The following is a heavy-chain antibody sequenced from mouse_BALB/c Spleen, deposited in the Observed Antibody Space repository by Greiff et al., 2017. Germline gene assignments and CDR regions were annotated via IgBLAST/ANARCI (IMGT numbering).Heavy chain of an antibody. CDR3: ARGGGDYYAMDY. CDR2: INPGSGGT. V-gene: IGHV1-54*01. J-gene: IGHJ4*01. Sequence: VQVVESGAELVRPGTSVKVSCKASGYAFTNYLIEWVKQRPGQGLEWIGVINPGSGGTNYNEKFKGKATLTADKSSSTAYMQLSSLTSDDSAVYFCARGGGDYYAMDYWGQGTSVTVSS. CDR1: GYAFTNYL. D-gene: IGHD1-1*02.